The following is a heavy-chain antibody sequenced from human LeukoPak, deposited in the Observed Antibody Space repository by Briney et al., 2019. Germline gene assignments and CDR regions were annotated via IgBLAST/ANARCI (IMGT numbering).Heavy chain of an antibody. CDR2: ISSSSSYT. D-gene: IGHD3-16*01. V-gene: IGHV3-11*06. Sequence: TGGSLRLSCAASGFTFSDYYMSWIRQAPGKGLEWVSYISSSSSYTNYADSLKGRFTISRDNAKNSLYLQMNSLRAEDTAVYYCARGGYDYVWGSSSYDYWGQGTLVTVSS. J-gene: IGHJ4*02. CDR1: GFTFSDYY. CDR3: ARGGYDYVWGSSSYDY.